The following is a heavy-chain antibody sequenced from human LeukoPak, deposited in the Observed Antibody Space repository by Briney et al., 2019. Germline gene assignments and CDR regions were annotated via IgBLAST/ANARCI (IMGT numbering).Heavy chain of an antibody. D-gene: IGHD5-24*01. Sequence: KTSETLSLTCTVSGGSISSYYWSWIRQPPGKGLEWIGNIYYSGSTNYNPSLKSRVTISVDTSKNQFSLKLSSVTAADTAVYYCAREGEMATSAFDYWGQGTLVTVSS. CDR2: IYYSGST. J-gene: IGHJ4*02. V-gene: IGHV4-59*01. CDR1: GGSISSYY. CDR3: AREGEMATSAFDY.